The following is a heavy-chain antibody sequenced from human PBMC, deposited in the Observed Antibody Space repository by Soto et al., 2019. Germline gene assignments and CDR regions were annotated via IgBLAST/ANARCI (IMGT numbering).Heavy chain of an antibody. V-gene: IGHV1-69*01. CDR3: ASFDGTLVRGGRSSPYEMDV. J-gene: IGHJ6*02. Sequence: QVLLVQSGPEVKKPGSSVKVSCKASGGTFNNYAINWVRQAPGKGLEWMGGIIPTFGTGNHVQQFQGRVTIPPDASTTTAYMDLNSLPSDDTAIYYCASFDGTLVRGGRSSPYEMDVWGQGTTVIV. D-gene: IGHD3-10*01. CDR1: GGTFNNYA. CDR2: IIPTFGTG.